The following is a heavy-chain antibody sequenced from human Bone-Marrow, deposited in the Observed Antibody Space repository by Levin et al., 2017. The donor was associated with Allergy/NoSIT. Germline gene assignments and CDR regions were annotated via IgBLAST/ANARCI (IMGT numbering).Heavy chain of an antibody. Sequence: GGSLRLSCAASGFTFSDVWMHWVRQVPGKGLLWVSRINTDGSSTTYADSVQGRFTISRDNAKNTLYLQMTSLRVEDTALYYCARGFHCSGASCYDTSFDYWGQGPLVTVSS. J-gene: IGHJ4*02. CDR3: ARGFHCSGASCYDTSFDY. CDR2: INTDGSST. V-gene: IGHV3-74*03. D-gene: IGHD2-15*01. CDR1: GFTFSDVW.